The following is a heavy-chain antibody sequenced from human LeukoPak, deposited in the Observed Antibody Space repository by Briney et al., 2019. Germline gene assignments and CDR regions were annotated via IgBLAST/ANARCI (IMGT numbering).Heavy chain of an antibody. CDR1: GDSISSSNW. J-gene: IGHJ2*01. Sequence: SETLSLTCAVSGDSISSSNWWSWVRQPPGKGLEWIGEIYHSGSTNYNPALKSRVTISVDKSKNQFSLKLSSVTPADTAVYSGAVQLMATRYFDLWGRGTLVTVSS. V-gene: IGHV4-4*02. CDR2: IYHSGST. CDR3: AVQLMATRYFDL. D-gene: IGHD5-24*01.